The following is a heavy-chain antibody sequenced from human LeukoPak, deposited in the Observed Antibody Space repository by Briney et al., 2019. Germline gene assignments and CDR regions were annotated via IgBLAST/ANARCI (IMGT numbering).Heavy chain of an antibody. J-gene: IGHJ4*02. D-gene: IGHD3-22*01. CDR3: AKVPSYDYSGSTRGSIDF. CDR2: IYTSGST. V-gene: IGHV4-4*07. Sequence: SETLSLTCTVSGGSISSYYWSWIRQPAGKGLEWIGRIYTSGSTNYNPSLKSRVTMSVDTSKNQFSLKLSSVTAADTAVYYCAKVPSYDYSGSTRGSIDFWGQGTLVTVSS. CDR1: GGSISSYY.